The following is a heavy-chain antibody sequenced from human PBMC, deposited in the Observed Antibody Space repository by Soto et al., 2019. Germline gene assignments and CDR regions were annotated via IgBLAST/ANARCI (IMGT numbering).Heavy chain of an antibody. D-gene: IGHD3-10*01. Sequence: EVQLVESGGDLVQPGGSLRLSCAASGFIFNSYWMTWVRQAPGKGLGWVANIKPDGSVKNYVDSVKGRFTISRDNAENSLYLQMNSLRAEDTAVYYCARDPVRGDDYNFDYWGQGTLVTVSS. V-gene: IGHV3-7*01. CDR3: ARDPVRGDDYNFDY. CDR2: IKPDGSVK. CDR1: GFIFNSYW. J-gene: IGHJ4*02.